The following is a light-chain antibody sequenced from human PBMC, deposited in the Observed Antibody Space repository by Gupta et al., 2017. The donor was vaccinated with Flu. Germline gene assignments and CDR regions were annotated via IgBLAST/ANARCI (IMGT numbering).Light chain of an antibody. CDR3: RQDLLTWT. Sequence: PVPPGEPDAIPFRSSLCRPHSNGHNYLDSYPQKPGQTPPLLVYLASKRAYGVPDRFSGRGADTDLTLSRSIAEDEDVAAYYGRQDLLTWTFGQGTKVEIK. V-gene: IGKV2-28*01. CDR2: LAS. CDR1: LCRPHSNGHNY. J-gene: IGKJ1*01.